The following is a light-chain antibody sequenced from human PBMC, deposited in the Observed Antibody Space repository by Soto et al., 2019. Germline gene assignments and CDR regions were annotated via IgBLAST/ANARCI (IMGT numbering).Light chain of an antibody. Sequence: DIVMTPSPDSLAVSLRERSTFNCKYLPSVLYNSNNKNYLAWYQQKPGQPPKLLIYWASTRESGVPDRFSGSGSGTDFTLTISSLQAEDVAVYYCQQRSNWLTFGGGTKVDI. CDR2: WAS. CDR1: PSVLYNSNNKNY. CDR3: QQRSNWLT. J-gene: IGKJ4*01. V-gene: IGKV4-1*01.